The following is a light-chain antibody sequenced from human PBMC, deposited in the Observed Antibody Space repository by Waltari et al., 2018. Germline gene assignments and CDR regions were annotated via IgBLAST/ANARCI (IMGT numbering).Light chain of an antibody. V-gene: IGKV3-15*01. Sequence: EIVMTQSPDTLSMSPGDRATLSCRASQSVSSNLAWYQQKPGQAPRLLLYGASTRATGVPARFSGSGSGTEFTLTINNLQSEDFAVYFCQQYNNWPPELTFGGGTKVEIK. J-gene: IGKJ4*01. CDR2: GAS. CDR3: QQYNNWPPELT. CDR1: QSVSSN.